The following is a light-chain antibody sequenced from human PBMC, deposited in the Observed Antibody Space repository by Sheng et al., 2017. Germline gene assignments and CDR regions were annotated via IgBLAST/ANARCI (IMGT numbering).Light chain of an antibody. CDR3: QQYSSWWT. J-gene: IGKJ1*01. CDR1: QGISNY. V-gene: IGKV1-39*01. CDR2: AAS. Sequence: DIQMTQSPSSLSASVGDRVTFSCRASQGISNYVNWYQQRRGKAPKLLIYAASSLQSGVPSRFSGSGSGTDFTLSISSLQPDDFATYYCQQYSSWWTFGQGTKVEIK.